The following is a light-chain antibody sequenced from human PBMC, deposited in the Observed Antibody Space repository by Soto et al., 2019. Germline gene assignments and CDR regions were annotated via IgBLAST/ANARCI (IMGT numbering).Light chain of an antibody. CDR1: QNISVW. V-gene: IGKV1-5*01. J-gene: IGKJ2*01. CDR3: QQYDSSSPT. CDR2: DAS. Sequence: EIEMTQSPSTLSASVGDGVTITCRASQNISVWLAWYQQRPGKAPKFLIYDASSLETGVPSRFSGSGSGTEFTLTIRSLQPDDFATYYCQQYDSSSPTFGQGTKLEIK.